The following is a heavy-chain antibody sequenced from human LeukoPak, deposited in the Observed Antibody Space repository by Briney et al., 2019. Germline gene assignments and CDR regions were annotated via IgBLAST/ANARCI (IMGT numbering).Heavy chain of an antibody. J-gene: IGHJ4*02. V-gene: IGHV4-34*01. D-gene: IGHD2-2*01. CDR3: ARFGRYCSSTSCYRRYYFDY. Sequence: TNYNPSLKSRVTISVDTSKNQFSLKLSSVTAADTAVYYCARFGRYCSSTSCYRRYYFDYWGQGTLVTVSS. CDR2: T.